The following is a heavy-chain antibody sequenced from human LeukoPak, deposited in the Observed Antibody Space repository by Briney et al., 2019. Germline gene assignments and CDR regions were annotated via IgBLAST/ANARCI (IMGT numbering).Heavy chain of an antibody. D-gene: IGHD4-11*01. CDR3: ARARLHPKGLDP. Sequence: GASVKVSCKASGYTFTSYDINWVRQATGQGLEWMGWMNPNSGNTGYAQKFQGRVTITRNTSISTAYMELSSLRSDDTAVYYCARARLHPKGLDPWGQGTLVTVSS. CDR2: MNPNSGNT. J-gene: IGHJ5*02. CDR1: GYTFTSYD. V-gene: IGHV1-8*03.